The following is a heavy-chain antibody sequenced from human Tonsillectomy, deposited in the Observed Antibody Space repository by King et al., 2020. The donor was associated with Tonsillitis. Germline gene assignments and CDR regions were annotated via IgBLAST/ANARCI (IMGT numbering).Heavy chain of an antibody. CDR2: IYYSGST. D-gene: IGHD5-24*01. CDR1: GGSISSSSYY. J-gene: IGHJ3*02. V-gene: IGHV4-39*01. CDR3: TSYTVEMATANAFDI. Sequence: QLQESGPGLVKPSETLSLTCTVSGGSISSSSYYWGWIRQPPGKGLEWIGSIYYSGSTYYNPSLKSRVTISVDTSKNQFSLKLSSVTAADTAVYYCTSYTVEMATANAFDIWGQGTMVTVSS.